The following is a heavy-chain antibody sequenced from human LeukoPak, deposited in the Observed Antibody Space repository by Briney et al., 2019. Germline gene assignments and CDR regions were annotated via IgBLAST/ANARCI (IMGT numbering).Heavy chain of an antibody. J-gene: IGHJ6*03. V-gene: IGHV4-59*08. CDR2: IYYSGST. Sequence: PSETLSLTCTVSGGSISSYYWSWIRQPPGKGLEWIGYIYYSGSTNYNSSLKSRVTILVDMSKNQFSLKLSSVTAADTAVYYCARPDYYYYYMDVWGKGTTVTISS. CDR1: GGSISSYY. CDR3: ARPDYYYYYMDV.